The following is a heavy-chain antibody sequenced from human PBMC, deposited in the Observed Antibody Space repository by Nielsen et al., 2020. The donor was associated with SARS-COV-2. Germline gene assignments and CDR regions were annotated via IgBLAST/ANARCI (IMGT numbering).Heavy chain of an antibody. V-gene: IGHV3-30*18. CDR1: GFTFNNYG. D-gene: IGHD2-15*01. J-gene: IGHJ4*01. CDR2: MSFDGIIG. CDR3: AKSVGYGCSDSGCSTGHLDH. Sequence: GESLKISCTASGFTFNNYGMHWVRQAPGKGLEWVAIMSFDGIIGNYADSVEGRFTISRDNSKNMLYLQMNSLRAEDTAVYYCAKSVGYGCSDSGCSTGHLDHWGPGTQVTVSS.